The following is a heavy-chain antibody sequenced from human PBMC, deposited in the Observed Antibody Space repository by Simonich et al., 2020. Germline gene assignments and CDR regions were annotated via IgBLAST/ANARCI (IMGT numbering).Heavy chain of an antibody. Sequence: QVQLVESGGGVVQPGRSLRLSCAASGFTFSSYAMHWVRQATSKGLEGVAVISYDGSNKYVADSVKGRFTISRDNSKNTLYLQMNSLRAEDTSVYYCARDAGGSGSYYYYYYYMDVWGKGTTVTVSS. V-gene: IGHV3-30*07. J-gene: IGHJ6*03. CDR2: ISYDGSNK. D-gene: IGHD3-10*01. CDR3: ARDAGGSGSYYYYYYYMDV. CDR1: GFTFSSYA.